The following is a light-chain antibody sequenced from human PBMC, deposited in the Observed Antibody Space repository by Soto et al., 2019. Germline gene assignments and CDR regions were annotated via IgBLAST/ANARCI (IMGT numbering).Light chain of an antibody. V-gene: IGLV1-44*01. Sequence: QLVLTQPPSASGTPGQRVTISCSGGSSNIGSNTVNWYHQLPGTAPKLLIYSDNQRPSGVPDRFSGSKAGTSASLAISGLQSEDEADYYCAAWDDILNGPMFGGGTKVTVL. J-gene: IGLJ3*02. CDR1: SSNIGSNT. CDR3: AAWDDILNGPM. CDR2: SDN.